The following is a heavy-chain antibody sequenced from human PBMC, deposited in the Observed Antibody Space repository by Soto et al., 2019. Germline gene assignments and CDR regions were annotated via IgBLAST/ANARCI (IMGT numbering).Heavy chain of an antibody. Sequence: SVKVACKASGGTFSSYAISWVRQAPGQGLEWMGGIIPIFGTANYAQKFQGRVTITADESTSTAYMELSSLRSEDTAVYYCASPSHYYDSSGDYYYYYGMDVWGQGTTVTVSS. CDR1: GGTFSSYA. V-gene: IGHV1-69*13. CDR2: IIPIFGTA. CDR3: ASPSHYYDSSGDYYYYYGMDV. D-gene: IGHD3-22*01. J-gene: IGHJ6*02.